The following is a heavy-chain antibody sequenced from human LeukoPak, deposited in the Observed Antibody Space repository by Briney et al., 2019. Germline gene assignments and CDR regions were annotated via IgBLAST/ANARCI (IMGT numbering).Heavy chain of an antibody. CDR2: ISAYNGNT. Sequence: ASVKVSCKASGYTFTSYGISWVRQAPGQGLEWMGWISAYNGNTNYAQKLQGRVTMTTDTPTSTAYMELRSLRSDDTAVYYCARDHSGYSSGWYEDYFDYWGQGTLVTVSS. CDR1: GYTFTSYG. D-gene: IGHD6-19*01. CDR3: ARDHSGYSSGWYEDYFDY. V-gene: IGHV1-18*01. J-gene: IGHJ4*02.